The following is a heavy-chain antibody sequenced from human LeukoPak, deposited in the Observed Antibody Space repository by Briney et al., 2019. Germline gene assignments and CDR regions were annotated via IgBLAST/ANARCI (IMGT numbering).Heavy chain of an antibody. CDR2: IGTAGDT. Sequence: GGSLRLSCAASGFTFSSYDMHWVRQATGKGREGVSAIGTAGDTYYPGSVKGRFTISRENAKNSLYLQMNSLRAGDTAVYYCARSRGDTIFGAFSYMDVWGKGTTVTVSS. J-gene: IGHJ6*03. CDR3: ARSRGDTIFGAFSYMDV. D-gene: IGHD3-3*01. V-gene: IGHV3-13*01. CDR1: GFTFSSYD.